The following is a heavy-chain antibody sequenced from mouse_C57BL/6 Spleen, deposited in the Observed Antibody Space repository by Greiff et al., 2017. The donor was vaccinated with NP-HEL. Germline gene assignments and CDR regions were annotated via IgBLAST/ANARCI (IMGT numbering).Heavy chain of an antibody. V-gene: IGHV1-62-2*01. J-gene: IGHJ3*01. CDR3: ARHEGNFAWFAY. CDR2: FYPGSGSI. Sequence: VHLVESGAELVKPGASVKLSCKASGYTFTEYTIHWVKQRSGQGLEWIGWFYPGSGSIKYNEKFKDKATLTADKSSSTVYMELSRLTSEDSTVYFCARHEGNFAWFAYWGQGTLVTVSA. CDR1: GYTFTEYT.